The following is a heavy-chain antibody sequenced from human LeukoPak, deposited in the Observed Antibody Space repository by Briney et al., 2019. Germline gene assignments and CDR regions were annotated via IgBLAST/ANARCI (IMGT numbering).Heavy chain of an antibody. CDR1: GFTFGSYS. J-gene: IGHJ3*02. CDR3: ARDNPYSESLAADDAFDI. Sequence: PGGSLRLSCAASGFTFGSYSMNWVRQAPGKGLEWVSSISISSSYIYYADSVKGRFTISRDNAKNSLYLQMNSLRAKDTAVYYCARDNPYSESLAADDAFDIWGQGTMVTVSS. V-gene: IGHV3-21*01. D-gene: IGHD1-26*01. CDR2: ISISSSYI.